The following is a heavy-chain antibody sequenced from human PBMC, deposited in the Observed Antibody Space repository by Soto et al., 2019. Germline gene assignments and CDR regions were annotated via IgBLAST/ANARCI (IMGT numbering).Heavy chain of an antibody. CDR1: GGSISSSSYY. Sequence: PSETLSLTCTVSGGSISSSSYYWGWIRQPPGKGLEWIGSIYYSGSTYYNPSLKSRVTISVDTSKNQFSLKLSSVTAADTAVYYCASPLYCSGGSCYQLGDAFDIWGQGTMVTVSS. J-gene: IGHJ3*02. CDR3: ASPLYCSGGSCYQLGDAFDI. V-gene: IGHV4-39*01. D-gene: IGHD2-15*01. CDR2: IYYSGST.